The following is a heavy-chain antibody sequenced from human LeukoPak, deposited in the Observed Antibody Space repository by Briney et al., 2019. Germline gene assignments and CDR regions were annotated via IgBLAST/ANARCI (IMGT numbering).Heavy chain of an antibody. Sequence: GGSLRLSCAASGFTLGNYWMHWVRQAPGKGLVWVSRGDGDGSHSTYADSVKGRFTISRDNSNNTLYLQMNSLRAEDTAVFYCAKLFYSSGMYHFDYWGQGTLVTVSS. V-gene: IGHV3-74*03. CDR3: AKLFYSSGMYHFDY. D-gene: IGHD3-10*01. CDR2: GDGDGSHS. CDR1: GFTLGNYW. J-gene: IGHJ4*02.